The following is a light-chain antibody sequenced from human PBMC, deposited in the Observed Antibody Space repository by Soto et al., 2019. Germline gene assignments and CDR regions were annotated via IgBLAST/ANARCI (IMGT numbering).Light chain of an antibody. J-gene: IGKJ1*01. CDR3: QQRTNWPWT. CDR2: GAS. V-gene: IGKV3-15*01. Sequence: EIVMTQSPATLSVSPGERATLSCRASQSVNRNLAWYQQKPGQAPRLLIYGASTRATGVPARFSGSGSGTEFTLTISSLQSEDFAVYYCQQRTNWPWTFGQGTKVDIK. CDR1: QSVNRN.